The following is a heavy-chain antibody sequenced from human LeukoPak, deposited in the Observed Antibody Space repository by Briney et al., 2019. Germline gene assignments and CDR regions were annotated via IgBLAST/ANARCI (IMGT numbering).Heavy chain of an antibody. D-gene: IGHD4-11*01. CDR3: ARPHTVLYNWFDP. V-gene: IGHV1-2*06. J-gene: IGHJ5*02. CDR2: INPNSGGT. CDR1: GYTFTGYY. Sequence: ASVKVSCRASGYTFTGYYMHWVRQAPGQGLEWMGRINPNSGGTNYAQKFQGRVTMTRDTSISTAYMELSRLRSDDTAVYYCARPHTVLYNWFDPWGQGTLVTVSS.